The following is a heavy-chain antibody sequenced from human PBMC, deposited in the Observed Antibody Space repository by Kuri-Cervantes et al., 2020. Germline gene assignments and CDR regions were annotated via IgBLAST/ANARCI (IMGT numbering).Heavy chain of an antibody. D-gene: IGHD2-2*01. CDR1: GFTFGDYA. CDR3: TRDLLVVVPAGMLVSKYYYYMDV. J-gene: IGHJ6*03. V-gene: IGHV3-49*04. Sequence: GESLKISCIASGFTFGDYAMTWVRQAPGKGLEWVGFIRSKAYGGTTEYGASVKGRFTISRDDSTSIAYLQMNSLESEDTAVYYCTRDLLVVVPAGMLVSKYYYYMDVWGKGTTVTVSS. CDR2: IRSKAYGGTT.